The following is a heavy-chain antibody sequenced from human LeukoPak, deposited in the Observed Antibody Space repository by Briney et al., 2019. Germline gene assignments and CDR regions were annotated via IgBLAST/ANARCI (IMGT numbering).Heavy chain of an antibody. CDR3: AKIGSDY. CDR2: ISGSGGST. CDR1: GFTFWRYA. V-gene: IGHV3-23*01. Sequence: PGGSLRLSCAASGFTFWRYAMSWVPQAPGKGLEWVSSISGSGGSTYYADSVKGRFTISRDNSENTVFLQMNSLRGEDTAVYYCAKIGSDYWGQGTLVTVSS. D-gene: IGHD1-14*01. J-gene: IGHJ4*02.